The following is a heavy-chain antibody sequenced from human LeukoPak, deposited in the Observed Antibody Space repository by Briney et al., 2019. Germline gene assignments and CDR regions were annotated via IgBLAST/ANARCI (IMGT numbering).Heavy chain of an antibody. CDR1: GGSFSGYY. Sequence: SETLSLTCAVYGGSFSGYYWSWIRQPPGKGLEWIAEINHSGSTNYNPSLKSRVTISVDTSKNQFSLKLSSVTAADTAVYYCAREDQTHSSGPTAPPHDAFDIWGQGTMVTVSS. J-gene: IGHJ3*02. CDR3: AREDQTHSSGPTAPPHDAFDI. D-gene: IGHD6-19*01. CDR2: INHSGST. V-gene: IGHV4-34*01.